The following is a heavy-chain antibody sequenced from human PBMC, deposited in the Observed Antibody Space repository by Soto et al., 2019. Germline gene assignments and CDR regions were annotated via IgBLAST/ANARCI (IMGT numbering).Heavy chain of an antibody. CDR2: ISYDGSNK. Sequence: PGGSLRLSCAASGFTFSSYGMHWVRQAPGKGLEWVAVISYDGSNKYYADSVKGRFTISRDNSKNTLYLQMNSLRAEDTAVYYCAKDPFNYGSARYPDYWGQGTLVTVSS. V-gene: IGHV3-30*18. CDR1: GFTFSSYG. CDR3: AKDPFNYGSARYPDY. J-gene: IGHJ4*02. D-gene: IGHD3-10*01.